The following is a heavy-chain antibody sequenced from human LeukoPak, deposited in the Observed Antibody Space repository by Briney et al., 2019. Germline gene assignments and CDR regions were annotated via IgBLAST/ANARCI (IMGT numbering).Heavy chain of an antibody. CDR2: IIPIHGTR. D-gene: IGHD2-15*01. CDR1: GGTLTMNA. Sequence: SVKVSCKVSGGTLTMNAINWVRQAPGKGLEWMGRIIPIHGTRNYARNFQGRVTITADEATSTAYLELSSLRSEDTAVYYCARDWGYCSGGSCYRGAFDIWGQGTMVTVSS. V-gene: IGHV1-69*11. CDR3: ARDWGYCSGGSCYRGAFDI. J-gene: IGHJ3*02.